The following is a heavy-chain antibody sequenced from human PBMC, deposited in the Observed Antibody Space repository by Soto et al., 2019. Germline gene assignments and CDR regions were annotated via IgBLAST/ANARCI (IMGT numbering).Heavy chain of an antibody. CDR3: ARDSGGSSSYYYYGMDV. D-gene: IGHD6-6*01. Sequence: PGESLKISCKGSGYSFTSYWISWVRQMPGKGLEWMGRIDPSDSYTNYSPSFQGHVTISADKSISTAYLQWSSLKASDTAMYYCARDSGGSSSYYYYGMDVWGQGTTVTVS. J-gene: IGHJ6*02. V-gene: IGHV5-10-1*01. CDR2: IDPSDSYT. CDR1: GYSFTSYW.